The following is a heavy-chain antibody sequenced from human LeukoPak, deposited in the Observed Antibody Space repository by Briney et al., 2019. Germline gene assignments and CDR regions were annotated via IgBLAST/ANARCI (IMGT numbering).Heavy chain of an antibody. CDR2: IYGSGNT. J-gene: IGHJ4*02. V-gene: IGHV4-59*01. CDR3: ARGYRARGWPYFDF. CDR1: GGSINSYY. D-gene: IGHD6-19*01. Sequence: SETLSLTCTVSGGSINSYYWSWIRQPPGKGLEWIGFIYGSGNTNYNPSLNSRVTMSIDTSKNQFSLKLSSVTAADTAVYYCARGYRARGWPYFDFWGQGTLVTVSS.